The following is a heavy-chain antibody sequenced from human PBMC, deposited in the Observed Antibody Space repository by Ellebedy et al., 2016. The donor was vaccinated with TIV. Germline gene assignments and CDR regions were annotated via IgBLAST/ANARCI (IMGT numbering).Heavy chain of an antibody. V-gene: IGHV3-23*01. CDR3: AKDRDVVVPAAMNGDY. D-gene: IGHD2-2*01. CDR2: ISDSGGST. Sequence: GESLKISCAASGFTFSSYSMNWVRQAPGKGLEWVSAISDSGGSTFYADSVKGRFTISRDNSKNTLYLQMNSLRAEDTAVYYCAKDRDVVVPAAMNGDYWGQGTLVTVSS. J-gene: IGHJ4*02. CDR1: GFTFSSYS.